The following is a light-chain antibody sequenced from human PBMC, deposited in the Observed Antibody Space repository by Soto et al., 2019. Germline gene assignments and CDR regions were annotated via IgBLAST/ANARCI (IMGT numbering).Light chain of an antibody. CDR3: QQYGRSPWT. V-gene: IGKV3-20*01. CDR2: GAS. J-gene: IGKJ1*01. CDR1: LSLSSY. Sequence: EIILTQSPDTLSLSPGERAILSCRASLSLSSYLAWYQQKPGQAPGLLIYGASSRATGIPDRFSGSGSGTDFTLTISRLEPEDFAVYYCQQYGRSPWTFGQGTKVDIK.